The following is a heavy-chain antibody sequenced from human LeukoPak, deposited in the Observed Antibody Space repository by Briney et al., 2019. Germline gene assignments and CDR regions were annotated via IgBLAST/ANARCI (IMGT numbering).Heavy chain of an antibody. D-gene: IGHD2-2*01. J-gene: IGHJ4*02. CDR1: GCTFTSYD. CDR2: MNPKSGNT. CDR3: ARGNAPAATFDY. Sequence: ASVKVSCKASGCTFTSYDTNWVRQVTGQGLEWMGWMNPKSGNTGYAQKFQGRVTITRNTSISTAYMEVSSLRCEDTAVYYCARGNAPAATFDYWGQGTLVTVSS. V-gene: IGHV1-8*03.